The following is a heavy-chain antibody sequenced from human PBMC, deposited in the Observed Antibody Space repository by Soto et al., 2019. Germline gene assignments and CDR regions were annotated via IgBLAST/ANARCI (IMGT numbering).Heavy chain of an antibody. CDR3: ERAGVYGSFDI. Sequence: GGSLRLSCASSGFTFSSYDMHWVRQATGKGLEWVSANGTAGDTYYPGSVKDRFTISRENAKNSLYLQMNSRRAGDTPVYYRERAGVYGSFDIWGQGTMVNVSS. V-gene: IGHV3-13*01. J-gene: IGHJ3*02. D-gene: IGHD2-8*01. CDR2: NGTAGDT. CDR1: GFTFSSYD.